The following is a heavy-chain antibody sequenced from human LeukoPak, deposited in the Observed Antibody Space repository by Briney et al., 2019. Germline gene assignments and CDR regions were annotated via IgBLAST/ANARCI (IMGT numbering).Heavy chain of an antibody. J-gene: IGHJ4*02. CDR3: ARDRVVRGVINDY. V-gene: IGHV3-21*01. Sequence: GGSLRLSCAASGFTFSSYSMNWLRQAPGKGLEWVSSISSSSSYIYYADSVKGRFTISRDNAKNSLYLQMNSLSAEDTAVYYCARDRVVRGVINDYWGQGTLVTVSS. D-gene: IGHD3-10*01. CDR2: ISSSSSYI. CDR1: GFTFSSYS.